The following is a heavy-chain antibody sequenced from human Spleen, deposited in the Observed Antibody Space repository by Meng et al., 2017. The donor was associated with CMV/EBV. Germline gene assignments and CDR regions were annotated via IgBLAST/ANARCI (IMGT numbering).Heavy chain of an antibody. J-gene: IGHJ5*02. CDR3: AREAIAAAGTSWFDP. CDR2: IIPIFGTA. V-gene: IGHV1-69*13. Sequence: VRCGAEAEKPVASVTVPCKASGGTFSSYAIRWGRQAPGQGIGWMGGIIPIFGTATYEQQFQGRVTITADESTSTAYMELSSLRSEATAVYYCAREAIAAAGTSWFDPWGQGTLVTVSS. CDR1: GGTFSSYA. D-gene: IGHD6-13*01.